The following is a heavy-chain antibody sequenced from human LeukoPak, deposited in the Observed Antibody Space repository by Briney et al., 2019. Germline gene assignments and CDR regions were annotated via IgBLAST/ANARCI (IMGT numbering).Heavy chain of an antibody. Sequence: SETLSLTCTVSGVSISSYYWSWIRQPPGKGLEWIGYIYYSGSTNYNPSLKSRVTISVDTSKNQFSLKLSSVTAADTAVYYCARVSRQQLVNYKDVWGKGTTVTVSS. V-gene: IGHV4-59*01. D-gene: IGHD6-13*01. CDR2: IYYSGST. J-gene: IGHJ6*03. CDR3: ARVSRQQLVNYKDV. CDR1: GVSISSYY.